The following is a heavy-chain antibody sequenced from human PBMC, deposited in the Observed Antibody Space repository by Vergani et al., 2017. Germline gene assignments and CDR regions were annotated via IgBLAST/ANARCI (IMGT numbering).Heavy chain of an antibody. Sequence: QVQLVPSGAEVKKPGASVKVSCKASGYTFTSYGISWVRQAPGQGLEWMGWISAYNGNTNYAQKLQGRVTMTTDTSTSTAYMELRSLRSDDTAVYYCARDLGYCSGGSCREYNWFDPWGQGTLVTVSS. CDR1: GYTFTSYG. V-gene: IGHV1-18*01. CDR2: ISAYNGNT. J-gene: IGHJ5*02. CDR3: ARDLGYCSGGSCREYNWFDP. D-gene: IGHD2-15*01.